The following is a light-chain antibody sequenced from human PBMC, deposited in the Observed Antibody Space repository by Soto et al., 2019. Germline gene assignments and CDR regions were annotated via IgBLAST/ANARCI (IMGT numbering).Light chain of an antibody. CDR2: DAS. J-gene: IGKJ5*01. Sequence: EIVLTQSPATLSLSPGERATLSCRASQSVSSYLAWYQQKPGQAPRLLIYDASNRATGIPARFSGSGSGTDLTLTISSLEPEDFAVYYCQQRSNWPGLTFGQGTRLEIK. CDR3: QQRSNWPGLT. CDR1: QSVSSY. V-gene: IGKV3-11*01.